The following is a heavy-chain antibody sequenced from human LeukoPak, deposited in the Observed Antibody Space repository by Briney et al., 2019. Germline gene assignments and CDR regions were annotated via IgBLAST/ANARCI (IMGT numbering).Heavy chain of an antibody. V-gene: IGHV3-30*02. J-gene: IGHJ4*02. CDR2: IRYDGSNK. CDR3: TRVRADYFDY. Sequence: GGSLRLSCAASGFTFSNYGMHWVRQAPGKGLEWVTFIRYDGSNKYYADSVKGRFTISRDDSKSIAYLQMNSLKTEDTAVYYCTRVRADYFDYWGQGTLVTVSS. CDR1: GFTFSNYG.